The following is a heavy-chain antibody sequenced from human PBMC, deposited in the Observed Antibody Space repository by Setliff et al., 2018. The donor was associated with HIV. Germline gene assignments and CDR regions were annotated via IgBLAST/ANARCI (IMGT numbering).Heavy chain of an antibody. Sequence: ASVKVSCKASGYSFINYGISWVRQAPGQGLEWMGWISAYNGNTDYAPRLLGRVTMTTDTSTSTACMELRSLSSDDTAVYYCARARLQGIVTAVGPRDNCLDPWGQGTRVTVS. D-gene: IGHD1-26*01. V-gene: IGHV1-18*01. CDR2: ISAYNGNT. CDR1: GYSFINYG. J-gene: IGHJ5*02. CDR3: ARARLQGIVTAVGPRDNCLDP.